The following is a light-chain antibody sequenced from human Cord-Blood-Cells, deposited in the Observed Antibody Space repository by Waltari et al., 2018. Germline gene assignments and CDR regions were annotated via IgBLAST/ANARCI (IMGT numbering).Light chain of an antibody. CDR2: GAS. CDR1: QSVSSN. V-gene: IGKV3-15*01. J-gene: IGKJ4*01. CDR3: QQYNNWPPLT. Sequence: EIVMTQPPATLSVSPGERATLSCRATQSVSSNLACYQQKHGQAPRLLIYGASTSATGIPARFSGSGSGTEFSLTISSLQSEDFAVYYCQQYNNWPPLTFGGGTKVEIK.